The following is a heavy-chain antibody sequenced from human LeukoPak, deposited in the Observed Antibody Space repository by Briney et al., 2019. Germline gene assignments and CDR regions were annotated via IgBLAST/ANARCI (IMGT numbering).Heavy chain of an antibody. CDR2: ISGSGGST. D-gene: IGHD1-7*01. V-gene: IGHV3-23*01. CDR1: GFTFSSYA. Sequence: GGSLRLPCAASGFTFSSYAMSWVRQAPGKGLEWVSSISGSGGSTYYADSVKGRFTISRDNSKNTLYLQMNSLRGEDTAVYYCAKDREGTIADYFDYWGQGTLVTVSS. CDR3: AKDREGTIADYFDY. J-gene: IGHJ4*02.